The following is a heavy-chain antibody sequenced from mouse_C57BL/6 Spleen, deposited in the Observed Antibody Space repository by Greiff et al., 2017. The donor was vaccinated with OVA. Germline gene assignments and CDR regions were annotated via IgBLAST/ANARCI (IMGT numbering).Heavy chain of an antibody. CDR1: GFSLTSYA. V-gene: IGHV2-9-1*01. CDR2: IWTGGGT. D-gene: IGHD3-2*02. J-gene: IGHJ2*01. Sequence: VHLVESGPGLVAPSQSLSITCTVSGFSLTSYAISWVRQPPGKGLEWLGVIWTGGGTNYNSALKSRLSISKDNSKSQVFLKMNSLQTDDTARYYCARNGPSIRLPYYFDYWGQGTTLTVSS. CDR3: ARNGPSIRLPYYFDY.